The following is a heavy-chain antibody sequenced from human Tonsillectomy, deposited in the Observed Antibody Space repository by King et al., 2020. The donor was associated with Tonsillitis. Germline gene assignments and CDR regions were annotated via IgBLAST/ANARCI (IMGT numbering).Heavy chain of an antibody. CDR3: ARGMAPYYFVT. J-gene: IGHJ4*02. CDR2: IYHSGST. V-gene: IGHV4-30-2*01. Sequence: QLQESGPGLVKPSQTLSLTCVVSGGSISSGGYSWSWIRQPPGKGLEWIGYIYHSGSTYYSPSLKSRVTISVDRAKNHFSLRLNSMTAADTPVYYCARGMAPYYFVTRGQGTLVTVPS. D-gene: IGHD5-24*01. CDR1: GGSISSGGYS.